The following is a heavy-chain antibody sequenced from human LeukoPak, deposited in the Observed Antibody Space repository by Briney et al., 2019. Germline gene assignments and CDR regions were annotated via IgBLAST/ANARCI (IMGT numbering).Heavy chain of an antibody. CDR3: ARGVVGATHYFDY. D-gene: IGHD1-26*01. CDR1: GFTFSSYG. CDR2: IRYDGSNK. Sequence: GGSLRLSCAASGFTFSSYGMHWVRQAPGKGLEWVAFIRYDGSNKYYADSVKGRFTISRDNSKNTLYLQMNSLRAEDTAVYYCARGVVGATHYFDYWGQGTLVTVSS. V-gene: IGHV3-30*02. J-gene: IGHJ4*02.